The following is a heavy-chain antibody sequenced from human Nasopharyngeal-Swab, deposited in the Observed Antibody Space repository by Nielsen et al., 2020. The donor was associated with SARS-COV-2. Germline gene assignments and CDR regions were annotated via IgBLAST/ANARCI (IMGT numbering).Heavy chain of an antibody. V-gene: IGHV3-74*01. CDR2: INSDGSKR. Sequence: GGSLRFSCAASGFTFSDYWMHWVRQVPGKGLVWISGINSDGSKRVFADSVKGRFTISRDSAKNTVYLQMNSLRAEDTAVYYCARAYDYWGQGTLVTVSS. CDR1: GFTFSDYW. J-gene: IGHJ4*02. CDR3: ARAYDY.